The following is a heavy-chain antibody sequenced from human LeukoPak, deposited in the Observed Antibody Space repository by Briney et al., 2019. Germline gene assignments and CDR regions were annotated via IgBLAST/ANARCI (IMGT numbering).Heavy chain of an antibody. Sequence: GGSLRLSCAASGFTFDDYAMHWVRRAPGKGLEWVSGISWNSGSIGYADSVKGRFTISRDNAKNSLYLQMNSLRAEDTALYYCAKDSTATVVTPLDYWGQGTLVTVSS. J-gene: IGHJ4*02. D-gene: IGHD4-23*01. V-gene: IGHV3-9*01. CDR1: GFTFDDYA. CDR3: AKDSTATVVTPLDY. CDR2: ISWNSGSI.